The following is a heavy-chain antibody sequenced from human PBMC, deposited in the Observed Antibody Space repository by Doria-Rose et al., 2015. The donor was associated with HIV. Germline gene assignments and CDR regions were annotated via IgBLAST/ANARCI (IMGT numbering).Heavy chain of an antibody. J-gene: IGHJ4*02. CDR3: ARIKSSRWYHKYYFDF. D-gene: IGHD6-13*01. CDR2: IFSDDER. Sequence: QITLKGSGPVLVKPTETLTLTCTVSGVSLSSPGMGVSWIRQPPGNALEWLSNIFSDDERSYLTSLQSRLTISRGISKSQVVLTMTDMDPVDTATYYCARIKSSRWYHKYYFDFWGQGTLVIVSA. V-gene: IGHV2-26*01. CDR1: GVSLSSPGMG.